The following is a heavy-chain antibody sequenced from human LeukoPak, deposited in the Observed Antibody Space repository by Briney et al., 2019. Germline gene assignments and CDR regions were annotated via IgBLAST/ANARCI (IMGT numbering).Heavy chain of an antibody. CDR3: AKDRIVGRFPSPYYGMDV. CDR2: IYSGGST. D-gene: IGHD3-22*01. Sequence: GGSLRLSCAVSGVSVSSKDMSWVRQAPGKGLEGVSIIYSGGSTYHADSVKGRLTISRDNSKNTLYLQMNSLRAEDTAVYYCAKDRIVGRFPSPYYGMDVWGQGTTVTVSS. CDR1: GVSVSSKD. J-gene: IGHJ6*02. V-gene: IGHV3-53*01.